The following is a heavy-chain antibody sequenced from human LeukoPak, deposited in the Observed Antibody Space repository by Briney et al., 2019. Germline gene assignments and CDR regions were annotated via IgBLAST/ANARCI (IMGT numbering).Heavy chain of an antibody. Sequence: PGGSLGLSCAASGFTFSSYSMNWVRQAPGKGLEWVSYISSSSSTIYYADSVKGRFTISRDNAKNSLYLQMNSLRAEDTAVYYCATRAPDYGDYELSYWGQGTLVTVSS. V-gene: IGHV3-48*01. CDR3: ATRAPDYGDYELSY. CDR1: GFTFSSYS. D-gene: IGHD4-17*01. CDR2: ISSSSSTI. J-gene: IGHJ4*02.